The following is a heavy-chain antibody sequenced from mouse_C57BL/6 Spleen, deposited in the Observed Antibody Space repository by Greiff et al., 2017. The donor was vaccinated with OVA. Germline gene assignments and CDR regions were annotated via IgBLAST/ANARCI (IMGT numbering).Heavy chain of an antibody. CDR2: INPNNGGT. V-gene: IGHV1-18*01. CDR3: ARGTTVVAEEYYFDY. J-gene: IGHJ2*01. Sequence: VQLQQSGPELVKPGASVKIPCKASGYTFTDYNMDWVKQSNGKSLEWIGDINPNNGGTIYNQKFKGKATLTVDKSSSTAYMELRSLTSEDTAAYYCARGTTVVAEEYYFDYWGQGTTLTVSS. D-gene: IGHD1-1*01. CDR1: GYTFTDYN.